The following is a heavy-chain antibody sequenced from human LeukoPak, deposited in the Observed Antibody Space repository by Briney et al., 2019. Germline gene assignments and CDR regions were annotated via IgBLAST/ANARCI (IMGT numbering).Heavy chain of an antibody. Sequence: GGSLRLSCAASGFTFSSYAMHWVRQAPGKGLEWVAVISYDGSNKYYADSVKGRFTISRDNSKNTLYLQMNSLRAEDTAVYYCARDRITMIVVVTNSGMDVWGQGTTVTVSS. CDR2: ISYDGSNK. CDR1: GFTFSSYA. CDR3: ARDRITMIVVVTNSGMDV. V-gene: IGHV3-30*04. D-gene: IGHD3-22*01. J-gene: IGHJ6*02.